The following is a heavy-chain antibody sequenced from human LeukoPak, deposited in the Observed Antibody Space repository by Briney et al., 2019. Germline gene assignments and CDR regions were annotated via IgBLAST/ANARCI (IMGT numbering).Heavy chain of an antibody. J-gene: IGHJ6*03. V-gene: IGHV4-59*01. CDR3: ARVPRSYYYYYYMDV. Sequence: KPSETLSLTCTVSGGSISSYYWSWIRQPPGKGLEWIGYIYYSGSTNYNPSLKSRVTISVDTSKNQFSLKLSSVTAADTAVYYCARVPRSYYYYYYMDVWGKGTTVTVSS. CDR2: IYYSGST. CDR1: GGSISSYY.